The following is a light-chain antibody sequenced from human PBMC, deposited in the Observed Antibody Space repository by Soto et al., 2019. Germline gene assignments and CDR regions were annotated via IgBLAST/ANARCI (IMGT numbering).Light chain of an antibody. Sequence: QSALTQPASVSGSPGQSIAISCTGTSSDDGSYKYVSWYRQYPGKAPKLLIYEVNNRPSGVSNRFSGSKSGNTASLTISGLQAEDEGDYYCSTNTSRTSLRVFGGGTKLTVI. CDR2: EVN. J-gene: IGLJ3*02. CDR3: STNTSRTSLRV. CDR1: SSDDGSYKY. V-gene: IGLV2-14*01.